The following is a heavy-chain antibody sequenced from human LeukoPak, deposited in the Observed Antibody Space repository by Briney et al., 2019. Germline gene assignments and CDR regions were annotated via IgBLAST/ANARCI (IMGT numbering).Heavy chain of an antibody. CDR2: IIPIFGTA. J-gene: IGHJ5*02. Sequence: RASVKASCKASGGTFSSYAISWVRQAPGQGLEWMGGIIPIFGTANYAQKFQGRVTITADKSTSTAYMELSSLRSEDTAVYYCARGRGARENWFDPWGQGTLVTVSS. V-gene: IGHV1-69*06. D-gene: IGHD3-10*01. CDR3: ARGRGARENWFDP. CDR1: GGTFSSYA.